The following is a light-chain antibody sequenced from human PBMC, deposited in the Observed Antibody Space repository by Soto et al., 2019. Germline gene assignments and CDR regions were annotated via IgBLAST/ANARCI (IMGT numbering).Light chain of an antibody. V-gene: IGLV2-23*01. Sequence: QSALTQPASVSGSPGQSIAISCTGTSSDVGNYNLVSWFQQHPGKAPKLMIYEDSKRPSGVSNRFSGSKSGNTASLTISGIQADDEANYYCCSYADSNTYVFGSGTKLTVL. CDR2: EDS. CDR1: SSDVGNYNL. CDR3: CSYADSNTYV. J-gene: IGLJ1*01.